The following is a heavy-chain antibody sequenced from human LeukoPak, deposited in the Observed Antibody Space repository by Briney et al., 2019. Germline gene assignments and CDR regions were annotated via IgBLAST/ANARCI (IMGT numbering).Heavy chain of an antibody. V-gene: IGHV3-30*18. CDR2: ISYDGSNK. D-gene: IGHD3-10*01. CDR3: AKAYASGSYYSIRGMDV. J-gene: IGHJ6*02. CDR1: GFTFSGYD. Sequence: GRSLRLSCAASGFTFSGYDMRWVRQAPGKGLEWVAVISYDGSNKYYADSVKGRLTISRDNSKNTLFLQMDSLRAEDTAVYYCAKAYASGSYYSIRGMDVWGQGTTVTVSS.